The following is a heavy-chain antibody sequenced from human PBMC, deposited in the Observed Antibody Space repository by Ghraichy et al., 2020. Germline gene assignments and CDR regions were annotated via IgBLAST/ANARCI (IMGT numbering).Heavy chain of an antibody. J-gene: IGHJ4*02. CDR1: GGSISSSSYY. CDR3: ASRDCSGYYNPISVDY. Sequence: SETLSLTCTVSGGSISSSSYYWGWIRQPPGKGLEWIGSIYYSGSTYYNPSLRSRLTISVDTSKNQFSLKLSSVTAADTAVYYCASRDCSGYYNPISVDYWGQGTLVTVSS. V-gene: IGHV4-39*01. D-gene: IGHD3-22*01. CDR2: IYYSGST.